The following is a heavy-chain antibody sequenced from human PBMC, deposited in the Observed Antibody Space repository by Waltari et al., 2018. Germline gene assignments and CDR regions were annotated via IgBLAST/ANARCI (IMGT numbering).Heavy chain of an antibody. CDR3: ARDPCCGDCYGYRYFDL. CDR2: VSNDGRNT. J-gene: IGHJ2*01. V-gene: IGHV3-64*01. Sequence: EVQVVESGGGLVQPGGSLRLSGAASGFTFSSYAMHWVRQAPGEGLEYVAAVSNDGRNTDYARSLRDRFTIPRDNSKNILYLQMDGLRAEDMAVYYCARDPCCGDCYGYRYFDLWGRGTLVTVSS. CDR1: GFTFSSYA. D-gene: IGHD2-21*01.